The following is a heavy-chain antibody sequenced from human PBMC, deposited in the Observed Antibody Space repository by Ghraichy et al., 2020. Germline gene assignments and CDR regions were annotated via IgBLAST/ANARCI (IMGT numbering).Heavy chain of an antibody. V-gene: IGHV3-30*18. Sequence: GESLNISCAASGFTFSRYGMHWVRQAPGKGLEWVAVISYDGSNRYHADSVKGRCTISRDKSKNMVYLQMNSLRPEDTAVYYCAKERDTSGYYSFRGDYYGMNVWGKGTTVTVSS. D-gene: IGHD3-22*01. J-gene: IGHJ6*04. CDR1: GFTFSRYG. CDR3: AKERDTSGYYSFRGDYYGMNV. CDR2: ISYDGSNR.